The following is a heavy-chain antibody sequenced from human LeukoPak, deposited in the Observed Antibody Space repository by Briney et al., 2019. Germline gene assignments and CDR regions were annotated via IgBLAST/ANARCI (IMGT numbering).Heavy chain of an antibody. CDR1: GFTFSDYY. CDR2: ISSSGSTI. D-gene: IGHD2-15*01. J-gene: IGHJ5*02. V-gene: IGHV3-11*04. CDR3: VRGRERVASTNNWFDP. Sequence: PGGSLRLSCAASGFTFSDYYMSWIRQAPGKGLEWVSYISSSGSTIYYADSVKGRFTISRDNAKNSLHLQINSLRAEDTAIYYCVRGRERVASTNNWFDPWGHGTLVTVSS.